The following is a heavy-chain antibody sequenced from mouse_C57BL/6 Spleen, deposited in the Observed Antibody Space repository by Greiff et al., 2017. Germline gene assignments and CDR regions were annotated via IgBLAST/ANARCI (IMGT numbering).Heavy chain of an antibody. CDR1: GFTFSDYY. J-gene: IGHJ1*03. Sequence: EVMLVESGGGLVQPGGSLKLSCAASGFTFSDYYMYWVRQTPEKRLEWVAYISNGGGSTYYPDTVKGRFTISRDNAKNTLYLQMSRLKSEDTAMYYCARGTTVVRYFDVWGTGTTVTVSS. CDR2: ISNGGGST. CDR3: ARGTTVVRYFDV. V-gene: IGHV5-12*01. D-gene: IGHD1-1*01.